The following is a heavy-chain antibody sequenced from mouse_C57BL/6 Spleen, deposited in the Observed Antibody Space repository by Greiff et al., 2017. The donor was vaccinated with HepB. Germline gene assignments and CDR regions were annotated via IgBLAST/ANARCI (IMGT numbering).Heavy chain of an antibody. D-gene: IGHD1-1*01. CDR3: ARQGDYYYEIFDY. J-gene: IGHJ2*01. CDR1: GFTFSSYT. V-gene: IGHV5-9*01. CDR2: ISGGGGNT. Sequence: EVHLVESGGGLVKPGGSLKLSCAASGFTFSSYTMSWVRQTPEKRLEWVATISGGGGNTYYPDSVKGRFTISRDNAKNTLYLQMSTLRSEDTAFYYCARQGDYYYEIFDYWGQGTTLTVSS.